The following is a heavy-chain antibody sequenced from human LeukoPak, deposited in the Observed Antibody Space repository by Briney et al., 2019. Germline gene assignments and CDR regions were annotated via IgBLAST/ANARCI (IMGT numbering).Heavy chain of an antibody. J-gene: IGHJ4*02. CDR2: INADDGNT. V-gene: IGHV1-3*01. CDR1: GYTFTTYA. CDR3: ARGPHSGSNRFDY. D-gene: IGHD1-26*01. Sequence: GASVKVSCKTSGYTFTTYAIHWVRQAPGQRLEWMGLINADDGNTRYSQRFQGRVTMTRNTSISTAYMELSSLRSEDTAVYYCARGPHSGSNRFDYWGQGTLVTVSS.